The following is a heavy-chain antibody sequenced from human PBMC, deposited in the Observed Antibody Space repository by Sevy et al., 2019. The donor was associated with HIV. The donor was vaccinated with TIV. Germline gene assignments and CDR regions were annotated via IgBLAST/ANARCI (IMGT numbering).Heavy chain of an antibody. D-gene: IGHD3-22*01. CDR2: ISWNSGSI. Sequence: GGSLRLSCAASGFTFDDYAMHWVRQAPGKGLEWVSGISWNSGSIGYADSVKGRFTISRDNAKNSLYLQMNSLRAEDTALYYCAKGDSSGYPYSAFHIWGQGTMVTVSS. J-gene: IGHJ3*02. CDR3: AKGDSSGYPYSAFHI. V-gene: IGHV3-9*01. CDR1: GFTFDDYA.